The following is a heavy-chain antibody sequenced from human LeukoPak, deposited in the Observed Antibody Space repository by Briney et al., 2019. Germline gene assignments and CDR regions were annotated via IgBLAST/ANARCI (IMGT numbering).Heavy chain of an antibody. V-gene: IGHV3-23*01. CDR2: ISGSGGST. CDR3: AKDRIWSGYSKYYFDC. CDR1: GFTFSSYA. Sequence: GGSLRLSCAGSGFTFSSYAMNWVRQAPGKGLEWVSGISGSGGSTYYADSVKGRFTISRDNSKNTLYLQMNSLRAEDAAIYYCAKDRIWSGYSKYYFDCWGQGTLVTVSS. D-gene: IGHD3-3*01. J-gene: IGHJ4*02.